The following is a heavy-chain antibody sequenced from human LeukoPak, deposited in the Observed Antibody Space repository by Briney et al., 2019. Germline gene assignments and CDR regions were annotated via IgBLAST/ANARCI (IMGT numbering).Heavy chain of an antibody. CDR3: AKDQKKWELLKYYFDY. Sequence: GGSLRLSCAASGFTFSSHGMHWVRQVPGKGLEWVATIWFDGSNKYYADSVKGRFTISRDNSKNTLYLQMNSLRAEDTAVYYCAKDQKKWELLKYYFDYWGQGTLVTVSS. CDR2: IWFDGSNK. D-gene: IGHD1-26*01. J-gene: IGHJ4*02. CDR1: GFTFSSHG. V-gene: IGHV3-30*02.